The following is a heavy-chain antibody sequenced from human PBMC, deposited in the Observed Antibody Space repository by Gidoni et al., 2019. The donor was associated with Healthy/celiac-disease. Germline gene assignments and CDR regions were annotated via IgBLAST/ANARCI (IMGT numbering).Heavy chain of an antibody. Sequence: QITLKESGPTLVKPTQTLTLTCTFSGFSLSTSGVGVGWIRQPPGKAPEWLALIYWDDDKRYSPALKSRLTSTKDTTKNQVVLTMTNMDPVDTAKYYCAHRPVDIVETGWFDPWGQGTLVTVSS. J-gene: IGHJ5*02. CDR1: GFSLSTSGVG. CDR3: AHRPVDIVETGWFDP. CDR2: IYWDDDK. D-gene: IGHD5-12*01. V-gene: IGHV2-5*02.